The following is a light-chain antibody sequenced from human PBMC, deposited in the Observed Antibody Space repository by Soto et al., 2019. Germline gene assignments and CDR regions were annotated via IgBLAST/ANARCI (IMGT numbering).Light chain of an antibody. J-gene: IGLJ2*01. CDR1: SSDVGSYNL. CDR2: EGS. Sequence: QSALTQPASVSGSPGQSITISCTGTSSDVGSYNLVSWYQQHPGKAPKLMIYEGSKRPSGVSNRFSGSKSGNTASLTISGLRAEDEVDYYCCSYAGSSTFVVFGGGTQLTVL. CDR3: CSYAGSSTFVV. V-gene: IGLV2-23*03.